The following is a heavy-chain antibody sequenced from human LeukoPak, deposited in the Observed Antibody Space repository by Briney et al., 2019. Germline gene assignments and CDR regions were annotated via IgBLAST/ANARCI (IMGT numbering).Heavy chain of an antibody. CDR3: ARGLGYCSGGSCYSFYFDY. D-gene: IGHD2-15*01. Sequence: ASVKVSCKASGYTFTGYYMHWVRQAPGQGLEWMGWINPNSGGTNYAQKFQGRVTMTRDTPISTAYMELSRLRSDDTAVYYCARGLGYCSGGSCYSFYFDYWGQGTLVTVSS. CDR2: INPNSGGT. CDR1: GYTFTGYY. J-gene: IGHJ4*02. V-gene: IGHV1-2*02.